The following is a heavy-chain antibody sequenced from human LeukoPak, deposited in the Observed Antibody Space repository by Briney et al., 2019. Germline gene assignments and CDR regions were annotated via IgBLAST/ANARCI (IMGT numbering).Heavy chain of an antibody. CDR3: ARERLQGLDY. D-gene: IGHD4-11*01. CDR2: INPSGGST. V-gene: IGHV1-46*03. CDR1: GYTFTSYY. J-gene: IGHJ4*02. Sequence: ASVKVPCKASGYTFTSYYMHWVRQVPGQGLEWMGIINPSGGSTSYAQKFQGRVTMTRDTSTSTVYMELSSLRSEDTAVYYCARERLQGLDYWGQGTLVTVSS.